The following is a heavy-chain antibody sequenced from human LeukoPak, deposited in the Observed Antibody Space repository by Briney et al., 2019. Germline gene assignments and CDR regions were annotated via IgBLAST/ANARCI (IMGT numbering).Heavy chain of an antibody. Sequence: GGSLSLSCAASGLTFSSFGMHWVRQAPGKGLEWVAVIWDYGSKKHYADSVKGRFTISRDNSKNTLCLQMDSLRAEDTAVYYCARNLGSCSGGTCYEDFWGQGTLVTVSS. J-gene: IGHJ4*02. CDR3: ARNLGSCSGGTCYEDF. CDR2: IWDYGSKK. V-gene: IGHV3-33*01. D-gene: IGHD2-15*01. CDR1: GLTFSSFG.